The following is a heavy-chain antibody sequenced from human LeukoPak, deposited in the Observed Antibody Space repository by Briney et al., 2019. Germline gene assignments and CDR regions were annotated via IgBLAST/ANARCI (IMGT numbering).Heavy chain of an antibody. CDR3: ARGHSYGADYYYYMDV. J-gene: IGHJ6*03. Sequence: GGPLRLSCAASGFTVSRNYMSWVRQAPGKGLEWVSVIYSGGSTYYADSVKGRFTISRDNSKNTLYLQMNSLRAEDTAVYYCARGHSYGADYYYYMDVWGKGTTVTVSS. CDR2: IYSGGST. CDR1: GFTVSRNY. D-gene: IGHD5-18*01. V-gene: IGHV3-53*01.